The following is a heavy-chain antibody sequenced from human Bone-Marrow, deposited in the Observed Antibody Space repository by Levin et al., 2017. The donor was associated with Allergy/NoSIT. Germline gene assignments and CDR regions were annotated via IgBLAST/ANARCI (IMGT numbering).Heavy chain of an antibody. CDR1: GFTFSPYA. D-gene: IGHD4-17*01. CDR3: AKDPGYGDYVEDY. CDR2: ISNDGSSK. V-gene: IGHV3-30*18. Sequence: GESLKISCAASGFTFSPYAMHWVRQAPGKGLEWVALISNDGSSKYYADSVKGRFTISRDNSKSVLYLQINSLRTEDTAMYYCAKDPGYGDYVEDYWGQGTLVTVSS. J-gene: IGHJ4*02.